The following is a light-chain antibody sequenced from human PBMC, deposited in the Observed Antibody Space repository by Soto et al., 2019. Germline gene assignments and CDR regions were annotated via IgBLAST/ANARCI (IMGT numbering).Light chain of an antibody. CDR2: DVS. J-gene: IGLJ1*01. V-gene: IGLV2-11*01. CDR3: CSYAGTYTYV. CDR1: SSDVGGYNY. Sequence: QSVLTQPRSVSGSPGQSVTISCTGTSSDVGGYNYVSCYQQHPGKAPKLMIYDVSKRPSGVPDRFSGSKSGNTASLTISGLQAEDEADYYCCSYAGTYTYVFGIGTKVTVL.